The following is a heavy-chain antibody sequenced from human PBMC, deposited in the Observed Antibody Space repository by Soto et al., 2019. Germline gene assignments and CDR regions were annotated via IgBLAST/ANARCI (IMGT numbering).Heavy chain of an antibody. CDR2: ISYTGSA. CDR1: VCSLSGSY. J-gene: IGHJ4*02. CDR3: AAGRGWLQNSNLRGLYYNY. V-gene: IGHV4-59*08. D-gene: IGHD6-19*01. Sequence: SETLSLTSSVSVCSLSGSYCSWIRQSPGKGLECISSISYTGSATYNPSLKSRATISVDTSENQFSLKLTSLTTADTAAYYCAAGRGWLQNSNLRGLYYNYWGTGGQVTVS.